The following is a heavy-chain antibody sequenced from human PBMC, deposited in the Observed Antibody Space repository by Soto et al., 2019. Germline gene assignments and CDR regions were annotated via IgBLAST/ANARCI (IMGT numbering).Heavy chain of an antibody. J-gene: IGHJ3*02. Sequence: QLHLVESGGGVVQPGKSLRLSCAASKFSFSNYGMHWVRQAPGKGLEWVAVTTYDGRQTYYADSVKGRFTISRDNSKNMLYLQMTRRRIDDTAVYYCAKDWREGYDTEAYDIWGQGTEVTVSS. D-gene: IGHD5-12*01. CDR1: KFSFSNYG. CDR3: AKDWREGYDTEAYDI. CDR2: TTYDGRQT. V-gene: IGHV3-30*18.